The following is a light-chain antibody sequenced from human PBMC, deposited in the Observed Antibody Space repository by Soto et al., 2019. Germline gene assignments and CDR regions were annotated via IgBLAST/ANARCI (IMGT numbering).Light chain of an antibody. Sequence: QSALTQPASMSGSPGQSFTIPCTGSSSDVGAYHSVSWYQQHPGKAPKLIIFDVSNRPSGVSNRFSGSKSGNTASLTISGLQAEDEADYYCSSFTDTGTVMFGGGTKLTVL. CDR2: DVS. CDR1: SSDVGAYHS. J-gene: IGLJ3*02. CDR3: SSFTDTGTVM. V-gene: IGLV2-14*03.